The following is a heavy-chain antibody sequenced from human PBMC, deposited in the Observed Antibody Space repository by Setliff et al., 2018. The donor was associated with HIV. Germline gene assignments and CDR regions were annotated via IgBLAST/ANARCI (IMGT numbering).Heavy chain of an antibody. CDR1: GFTFRNYN. D-gene: IGHD3-10*01. CDR2: ISIGSGAAI. CDR3: ARDYLYYNTYNGSPVYGMDV. V-gene: IGHV3-48*03. J-gene: IGHJ6*02. Sequence: HPGGSLRLSCAASGFTFRNYNFNWVRQAPGRGLEWVSSISIGSGAAIYYAESVQGRFTVSRDNSKNSLYLQMNSLRVEDTAVYYCARDYLYYNTYNGSPVYGMDVWGQGTTVTVSS.